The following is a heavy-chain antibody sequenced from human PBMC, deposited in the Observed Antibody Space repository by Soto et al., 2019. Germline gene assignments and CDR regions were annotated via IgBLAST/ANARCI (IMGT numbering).Heavy chain of an antibody. CDR1: GYTFTSYA. CDR2: INAGNGNT. Sequence: ASVKVSCKASGYTFTSYAMHWVRQAPGQRLEWMGWINAGNGNTKYSQKFQGRVTITRDTSASTAYMELSSLRSEDTVVYYCAREVVVVAATHDAFDIWGQGTMVTVSS. D-gene: IGHD2-15*01. V-gene: IGHV1-3*01. J-gene: IGHJ3*02. CDR3: AREVVVVAATHDAFDI.